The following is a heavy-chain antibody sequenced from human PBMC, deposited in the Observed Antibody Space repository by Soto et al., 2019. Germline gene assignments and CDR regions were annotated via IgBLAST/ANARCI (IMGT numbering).Heavy chain of an antibody. CDR1: GDSVSSKLAA. J-gene: IGHJ4*02. CDR2: TYYRSKWYN. D-gene: IGHD6-19*01. V-gene: IGHV6-1*01. Sequence: PSQTLSLTCSISGDSVSSKLAAWNWIRQSPSRGLEWLGRTYYRSKWYNEYALSVKSRITINPDTSKNQFSLQLNSVTPDDTAVYYCAREYSDGWSTWGQGTLVTVSS. CDR3: AREYSDGWST.